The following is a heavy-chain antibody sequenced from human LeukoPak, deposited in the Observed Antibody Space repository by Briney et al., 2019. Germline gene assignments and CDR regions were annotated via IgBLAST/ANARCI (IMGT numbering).Heavy chain of an antibody. CDR3: ARERGSSGGNTNGYFDY. V-gene: IGHV3-23*01. CDR2: ISGSGGTT. CDR1: GFTFNNYA. Sequence: GGSLRFSCAASGFTFNNYAMSWVRQAPGKGLEGVSFISGSGGTTYSADSVKGRFTISRDNSKNTLYLQMNSLIAEYTAADYCARERGSSGGNTNGYFDYWGQGALVTVSS. D-gene: IGHD4-23*01. J-gene: IGHJ4*02.